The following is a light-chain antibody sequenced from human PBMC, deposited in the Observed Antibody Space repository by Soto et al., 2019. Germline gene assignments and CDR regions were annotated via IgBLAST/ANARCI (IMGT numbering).Light chain of an antibody. J-gene: IGKJ4*01. CDR3: HHYNNWPHT. V-gene: IGKV3-15*01. CDR1: QSVASN. Sequence: DIVMTQSPATLSVCPGERATLSCRASQSVASNLAWYQQRPGQAPRLLIYGASTRATGVPVRFSGSGSGTEFTLTISSLQSEDFAVYYCHHYNNWPHTFGGGTKVEIK. CDR2: GAS.